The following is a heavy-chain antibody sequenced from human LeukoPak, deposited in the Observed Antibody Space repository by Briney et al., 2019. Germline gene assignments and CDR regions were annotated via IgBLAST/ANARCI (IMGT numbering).Heavy chain of an antibody. D-gene: IGHD3-22*01. CDR2: ISSSGNTI. V-gene: IGHV3-48*01. Sequence: PTGGSLRLSCAASGFTLSTYSMNWVRQAPGKGLQWVSYISSSGNTIYYADSVKGRFTISRDNSKNTLYLQMNSLRAEDTAVYYCARALYDSSGYYLFDYWGQGSLVTVSS. CDR3: ARALYDSSGYYLFDY. CDR1: GFTLSTYS. J-gene: IGHJ4*02.